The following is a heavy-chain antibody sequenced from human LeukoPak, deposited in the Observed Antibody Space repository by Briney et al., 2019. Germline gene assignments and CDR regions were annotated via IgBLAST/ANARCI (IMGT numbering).Heavy chain of an antibody. J-gene: IGHJ4*02. CDR1: GGSINSGGYY. D-gene: IGHD3-10*02. CDR2: IYYSGST. Sequence: SETLSLTCTVSGGSINSGGYYWRWIRQHPGKGLEWIGYIYYSGSTYYNPSLKSRVTISVDTSKNQFSLKLSSVTAADTAVYYCARCGVRGVPFDYWGQGTLVTVSS. V-gene: IGHV4-31*03. CDR3: ARCGVRGVPFDY.